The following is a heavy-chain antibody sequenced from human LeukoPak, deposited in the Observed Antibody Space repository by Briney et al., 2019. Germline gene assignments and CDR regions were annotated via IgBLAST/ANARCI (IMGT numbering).Heavy chain of an antibody. J-gene: IGHJ4*02. D-gene: IGHD6-19*01. Sequence: GSLRLSCAASGFTFTNYGMHWVRQASGKGLEWVGRITSKPNSYATVYAASVKGRFTISSDDSKNTAYLQMNSLKIEDTAVYYCTGGSGWYSPDYWGQGTLVTVSS. V-gene: IGHV3-73*01. CDR1: GFTFTNYG. CDR3: TGGSGWYSPDY. CDR2: ITSKPNSYAT.